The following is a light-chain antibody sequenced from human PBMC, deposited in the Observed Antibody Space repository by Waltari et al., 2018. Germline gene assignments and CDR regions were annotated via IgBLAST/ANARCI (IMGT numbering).Light chain of an antibody. Sequence: DIQMTQSPSSLSPSVGDRVILTCRASQAISTFLAWFQLKPGKATKSLIYAASTLQTGVSSNFSGRGSGTDVTLTISSLQPGDCATYYCQQYSTFPPTFGGGTRVEI. CDR2: AAS. V-gene: IGKV1-16*02. CDR1: QAISTF. J-gene: IGKJ4*01. CDR3: QQYSTFPPT.